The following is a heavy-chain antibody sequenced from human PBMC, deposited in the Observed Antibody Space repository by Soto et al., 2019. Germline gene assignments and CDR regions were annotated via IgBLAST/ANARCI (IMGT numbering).Heavy chain of an antibody. D-gene: IGHD3-16*02. CDR3: AKARCTTSYRYGPDY. Sequence: PGGSLRLSCAASGFTFSSYGMHWVRQAPGKGLEWVAVIWYDGSNRYYADSVKGRFTISRDNSKNTLYLQMNSLRAEDTAVYYYAKARCTTSYRYGPDYWGQGTLVTVDS. V-gene: IGHV3-33*06. J-gene: IGHJ4*02. CDR2: IWYDGSNR. CDR1: GFTFSSYG.